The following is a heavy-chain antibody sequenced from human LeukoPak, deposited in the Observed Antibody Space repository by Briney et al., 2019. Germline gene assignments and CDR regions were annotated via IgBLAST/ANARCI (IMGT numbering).Heavy chain of an antibody. CDR2: ISAYNGNT. D-gene: IGHD2-2*01. CDR1: GYTFTSYG. J-gene: IGHJ4*02. V-gene: IGHV1-18*01. Sequence: GASVKVSCKASGYTFTSYGISWVRQAPGQGLEWMGWISAYNGNTNYAQKLQGRVTMTTDTSTSTAYMELRSLRSDDTAVYYCARDIVVVPAPRTLDYWGQGTLVTVSS. CDR3: ARDIVVVPAPRTLDY.